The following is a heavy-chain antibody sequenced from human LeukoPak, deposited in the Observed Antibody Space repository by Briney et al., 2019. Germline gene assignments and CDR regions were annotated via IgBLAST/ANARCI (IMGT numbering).Heavy chain of an antibody. CDR1: GGSISSYY. Sequence: SETLSLTCTVSGGSISSYYWSWIRQPAGKGLEWIGRIYTSGSTNYNPSLKSRVTMSVDTSRNQFSLKLSSVTAADTAVYYCARESPYDSSGYYLLPTDYYYYYYMDVWGKGTTVNVS. J-gene: IGHJ6*03. D-gene: IGHD3-22*01. V-gene: IGHV4-4*07. CDR3: ARESPYDSSGYYLLPTDYYYYYYMDV. CDR2: IYTSGST.